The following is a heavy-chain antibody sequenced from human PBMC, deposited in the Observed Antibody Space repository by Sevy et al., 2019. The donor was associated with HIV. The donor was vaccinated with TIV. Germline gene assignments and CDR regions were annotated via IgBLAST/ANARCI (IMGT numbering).Heavy chain of an antibody. D-gene: IGHD2-8*01. CDR2: LSFGCGEI. V-gene: IGHV3-23*01. Sequence: GGSLRLSCVASGFTFSKYSMSWVRQPPGKGLEWVSTLSFGCGEIDYADSVKGRFTISRDNSKSSVYLQMNNLRPEDTAVYYCAREGCTKPHDYWGQGTLVTVSS. CDR3: AREGCTKPHDY. CDR1: GFTFSKYS. J-gene: IGHJ4*02.